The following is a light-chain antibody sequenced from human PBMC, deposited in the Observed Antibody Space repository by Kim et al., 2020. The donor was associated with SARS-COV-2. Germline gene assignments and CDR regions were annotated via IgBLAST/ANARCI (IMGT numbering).Light chain of an antibody. J-gene: IGKJ1*01. V-gene: IGKV1-5*03. CDR3: QQYNSYPT. Sequence: DIQMTQSPSTLSASVGDRVTITCRASQSISSWLAWYQQKPGKAPKLLIYKASYLESGVPSRFSGSGSGTDFTLTISGLQPDDFATYYCQQYNSYPTFGQGTKLEI. CDR2: KAS. CDR1: QSISSW.